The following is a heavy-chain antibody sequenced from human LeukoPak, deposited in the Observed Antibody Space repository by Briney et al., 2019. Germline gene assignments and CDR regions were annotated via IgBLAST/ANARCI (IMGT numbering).Heavy chain of an antibody. CDR2: INHNGNVN. CDR3: ARGGGLDV. Sequence: GGSLRLSCAASGFTFSDFYMTWIRQAPGKGLEWVASINHNGNVNYYVDSVKGRFTISRDNAKNSLYLQMSNLRAEDTAVYFCARGGGLDVWGQGATVTVSS. D-gene: IGHD3-16*01. V-gene: IGHV3-7*03. J-gene: IGHJ6*02. CDR1: GFTFSDFY.